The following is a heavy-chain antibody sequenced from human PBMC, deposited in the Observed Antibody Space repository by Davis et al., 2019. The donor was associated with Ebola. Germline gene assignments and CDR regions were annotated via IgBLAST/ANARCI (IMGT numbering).Heavy chain of an antibody. V-gene: IGHV4-59*01. Sequence: MPGGSLRLSCTVSGVSISSYYWSWIRQPPGKTLEWIGYIHDSGSTNDNPSLQSRVTMSVDMSRNQFSLKLRSVAAADTAVYYCARDVGATATSGRRNWFDSWGPGTLVTVSS. D-gene: IGHD1-26*01. J-gene: IGHJ5*01. CDR3: ARDVGATATSGRRNWFDS. CDR1: GVSISSYY. CDR2: IHDSGST.